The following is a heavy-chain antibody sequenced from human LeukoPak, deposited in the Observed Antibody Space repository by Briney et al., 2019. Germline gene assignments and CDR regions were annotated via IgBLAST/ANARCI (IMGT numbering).Heavy chain of an antibody. CDR3: AHIGPPPYGSGSYYKYFDY. CDR2: IYWDDDK. J-gene: IGHJ4*02. Sequence: SGPTLVKPTQTLTLTCTFSGVSLSTSGVGVGWIRQPPGKALEWLALIYWDDDKRYSPSLKSRLTITKDTSKNQVVLTMTNMDPEDTATYYCAHIGPPPYGSGSYYKYFDYRGQGTLVTVSP. CDR1: GVSLSTSGVG. D-gene: IGHD3-10*01. V-gene: IGHV2-5*02.